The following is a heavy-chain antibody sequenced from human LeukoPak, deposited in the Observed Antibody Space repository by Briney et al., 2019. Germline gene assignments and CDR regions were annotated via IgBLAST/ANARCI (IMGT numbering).Heavy chain of an antibody. V-gene: IGHV5-51*01. CDR2: IYPGDSDT. CDR3: ARQRFTMRAYAGNWFDP. CDR1: GYSFTSYW. Sequence: RGESPKISCKGSGYSFTSYWIGWVRQMPGKGLEWMGIIYPGDSDTRYSPSFQGRVTISADKSISTAYLQWSSLKASDTAMYYCARQRFTMRAYAGNWFDPWGQGTLVTVSS. J-gene: IGHJ5*02. D-gene: IGHD3-10*01.